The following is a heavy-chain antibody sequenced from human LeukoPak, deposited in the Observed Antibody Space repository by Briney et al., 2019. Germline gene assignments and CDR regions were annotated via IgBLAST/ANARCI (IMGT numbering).Heavy chain of an antibody. CDR1: GGSISSYY. CDR2: IYYSGST. D-gene: IGHD1-26*01. Sequence: PSETLSLTCTVSGGSISSYYWSWIRQPPGKGLEWIGYIYYSGSTNYNPSLKSRVTISVDTSKNQFSLKLSSVTAADTAVYYCARASGSYYPVDYWGQGTLVTVSS. J-gene: IGHJ4*02. V-gene: IGHV4-59*08. CDR3: ARASGSYYPVDY.